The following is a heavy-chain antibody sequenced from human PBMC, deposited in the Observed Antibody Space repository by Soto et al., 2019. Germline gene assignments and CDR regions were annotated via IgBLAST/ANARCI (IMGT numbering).Heavy chain of an antibody. J-gene: IGHJ4*02. CDR2: ISGHGDAT. CDR1: GFPFTGYA. CDR3: ANSRVSMVRGLIIIPNY. D-gene: IGHD3-10*01. V-gene: IGHV3-23*01. Sequence: EVQLLESGGGLVQPGGSLRLSCAASGFPFTGYAMSWARQAPGKGLEWVAAISGHGDATFYADSVKGRFTISRDNSKNTLYLHMNSLRAEDTALYYCANSRVSMVRGLIIIPNYWGQGTLVTVSS.